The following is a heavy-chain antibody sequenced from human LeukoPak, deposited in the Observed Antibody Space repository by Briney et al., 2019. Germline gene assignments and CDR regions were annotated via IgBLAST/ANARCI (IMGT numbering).Heavy chain of an antibody. V-gene: IGHV3-21*01. CDR1: EFTLSSYN. D-gene: IGHD6-13*01. CDR3: ARVYSSSWYSGYLYMDV. J-gene: IGHJ6*03. Sequence: GGSLRLSCAASEFTLSSYNMKWVRQAPGKGLEWVSSISYRSSDIEYADSVKGRFTISRDNAKQLLYLQMSSLRAEDTAVYYCARVYSSSWYSGYLYMDVWGKGTTVTVSS. CDR2: ISYRSSDI.